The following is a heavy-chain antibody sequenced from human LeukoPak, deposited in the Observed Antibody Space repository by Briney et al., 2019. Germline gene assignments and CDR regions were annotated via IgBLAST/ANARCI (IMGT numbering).Heavy chain of an antibody. CDR1: GFTFSSYE. Sequence: PGGSLRLSCAASGFTFSSYEMNWVRQAPGKGLECVSYISSSGSTIYYADSVKGRFTISRDNAKNSLYLQMNSLRAEDTAVYYCARMKRYFDWSPLLGWFDPWGQGTLVTVSS. CDR2: ISSSGSTI. V-gene: IGHV3-48*03. D-gene: IGHD3-9*01. CDR3: ARMKRYFDWSPLLGWFDP. J-gene: IGHJ5*02.